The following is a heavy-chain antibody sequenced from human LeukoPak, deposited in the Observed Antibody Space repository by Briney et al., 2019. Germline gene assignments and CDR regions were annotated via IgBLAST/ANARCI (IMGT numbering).Heavy chain of an antibody. D-gene: IGHD5-18*01. CDR3: ARDSGGYSYGYDYYYYMDV. CDR1: GFTFSSYA. CDR2: ISSNGGST. V-gene: IGHV3-64*01. Sequence: GGSLRLSCAASGFTFSSYAMHWVRQAPGKGLEYVSAISSNGGSTYYANSVKGRFTISRDNSKNTLYLQMGSLRAEDMAVYYCARDSGGYSYGYDYYYYMDVWGKGTTVTVSS. J-gene: IGHJ6*03.